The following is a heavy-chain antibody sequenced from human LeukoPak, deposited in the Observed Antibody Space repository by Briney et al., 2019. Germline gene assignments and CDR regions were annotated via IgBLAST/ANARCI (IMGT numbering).Heavy chain of an antibody. CDR3: VASASGGPFDY. V-gene: IGHV1-2*04. J-gene: IGHJ4*02. Sequence: GASVKVSCKASGYTFTGYYMHWVRQAPGQGLEWMGWINPNSGGTNYAQKFQGWVTMTRDTSISTAYMELSRLRSDDTAVYDCVASASGGPFDYWDQGTLVTVSS. CDR1: GYTFTGYY. D-gene: IGHD3-10*01. CDR2: INPNSGGT.